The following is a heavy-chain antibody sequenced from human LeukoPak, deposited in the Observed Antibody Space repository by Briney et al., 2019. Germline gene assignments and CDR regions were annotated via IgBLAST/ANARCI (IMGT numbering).Heavy chain of an antibody. J-gene: IGHJ6*04. CDR2: IYYSGST. D-gene: IGHD3-10*01. V-gene: IGHV4-31*03. Sequence: SETLSLTCTVSGGSISSGGYYWSWIRQHPGKGLEWIGYIYYSGSTYYNPSLKSRVTISVDTSKNQFSLKLSSVTAADTAVYYCARDRYYYGSGYYYGMDVWGKGTTVTVSS. CDR3: ARDRYYYGSGYYYGMDV. CDR1: GGSISSGGYY.